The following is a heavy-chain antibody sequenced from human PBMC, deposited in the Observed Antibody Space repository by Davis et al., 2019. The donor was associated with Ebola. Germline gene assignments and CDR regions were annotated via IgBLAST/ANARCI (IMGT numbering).Heavy chain of an antibody. D-gene: IGHD3-22*01. V-gene: IGHV1-18*04. J-gene: IGHJ4*02. CDR2: ISAYNGNT. Sequence: ASVKVSCKASGYTFTSYGISWVRQAPGQGLEWMGWISAYNGNTNYAQKLQGRVTMTTDTSTSTAYMELRSLRSDDTAVYYCAMYYYDSSGYYHFDYWGQGTLVTVSS. CDR1: GYTFTSYG. CDR3: AMYYYDSSGYYHFDY.